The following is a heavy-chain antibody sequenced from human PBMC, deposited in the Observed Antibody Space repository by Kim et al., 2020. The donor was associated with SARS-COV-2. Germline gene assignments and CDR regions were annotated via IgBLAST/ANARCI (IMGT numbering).Heavy chain of an antibody. D-gene: IGHD4-17*01. Sequence: GGSLRLSCAASGFTFSSYAMSWVRQAPGKGLEWVSVISGSGGSTYYADSVKGRFTISRDNSKNTLYLQMNSLRAGDTAVYYCAKDAHTADYYGMDVWGQGTTVTVSS. CDR3: AKDAHTADYYGMDV. CDR1: GFTFSSYA. CDR2: ISGSGGST. J-gene: IGHJ6*02. V-gene: IGHV3-23*01.